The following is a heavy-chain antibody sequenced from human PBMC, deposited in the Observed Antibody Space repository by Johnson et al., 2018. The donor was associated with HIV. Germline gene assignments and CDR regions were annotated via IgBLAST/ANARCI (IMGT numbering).Heavy chain of an antibody. Sequence: QVRLVESGGGLVKPGGSLRLSCTASEFSFSDYSLRCLRQAPGKGLNWVSCVSVSGNNIDCLSGNNIDCTGRFTISRDNSKNTLYLQMNSLRAEDTALYYCARVGSGSYLLGAFDIWGQGTMVTVSS. CDR3: ARVGSGSYLLGAFDI. CDR2: VSVSGNNI. V-gene: IGHV3-11*01. D-gene: IGHD1-26*01. CDR1: EFSFSDYS. J-gene: IGHJ3*02.